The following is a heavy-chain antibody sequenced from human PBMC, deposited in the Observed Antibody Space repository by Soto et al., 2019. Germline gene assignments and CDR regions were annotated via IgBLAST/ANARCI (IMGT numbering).Heavy chain of an antibody. V-gene: IGHV4-39*01. CDR3: SRGGVSYDILTGYYNDAFDI. D-gene: IGHD3-9*01. CDR1: GASISSNTYY. CDR2: IYYDGST. J-gene: IGHJ3*02. Sequence: SETLSLTCTVSGASISSNTYYWAWIRRPPGKGLECIGSIYYDGSTYYNPSLKRRLTISVDTSKNQFSLELSPVTAADTAVYYCSRGGVSYDILTGYYNDAFDIWGQGIMVT.